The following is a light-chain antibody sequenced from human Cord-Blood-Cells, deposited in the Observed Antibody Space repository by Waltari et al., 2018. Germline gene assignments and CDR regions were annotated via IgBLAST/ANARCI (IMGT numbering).Light chain of an antibody. Sequence: QSALTQPASVSGSPGQSLTISCPGTSRDVGGYHYVSWYQQHPGKAPKLMIYEVSNRPSGVSNRFSGSKSGNTASLTISGLQAEDEADYYCSSYTSSSTLVFGGGTKLTVL. CDR2: EVS. CDR1: SRDVGGYHY. V-gene: IGLV2-14*01. CDR3: SSYTSSSTLV. J-gene: IGLJ2*01.